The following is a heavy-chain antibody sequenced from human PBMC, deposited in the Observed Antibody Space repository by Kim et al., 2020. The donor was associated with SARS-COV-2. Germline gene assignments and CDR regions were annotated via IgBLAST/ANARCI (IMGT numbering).Heavy chain of an antibody. D-gene: IGHD3-10*01. CDR3: PSEGKSPLSSNSCDI. CDR2: IYYSGRT. V-gene: IGHV4-31*03. CDR1: GGSISSGDYY. J-gene: IGHJ3*02. Sequence: SETLSLTCTVSGGSISSGDYYWSWIRQHPGKGLEWIGYIYYSGRTYYNPSLKSRGNISVDTSKNHFSLKLSSVTAADTAVYYFPSEGKSPLSSNSCDIWG.